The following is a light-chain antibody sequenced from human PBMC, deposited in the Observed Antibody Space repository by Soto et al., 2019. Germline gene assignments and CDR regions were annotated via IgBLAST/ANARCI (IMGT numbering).Light chain of an antibody. J-gene: IGLJ1*01. CDR2: ANN. CDR3: QSYDSSLSGYV. Sequence: VLTQPPSVSGAPGQRVTISCTGRSSNIGAGYDVHWYQQLPGTAPKLLIYANNYRPSGVPDRFSGSKSGTSASLAITGLQAEDEADYYCQSYDSSLSGYVFGTGTKVTV. V-gene: IGLV1-40*01. CDR1: SSNIGAGYD.